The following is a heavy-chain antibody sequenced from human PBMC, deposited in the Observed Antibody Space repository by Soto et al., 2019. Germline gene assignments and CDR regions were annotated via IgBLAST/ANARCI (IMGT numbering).Heavy chain of an antibody. Sequence: QVQLQESGPGLVKPSETLSLTCTVSGGSINNHYWSWIRQPPGQGLEWIGYIYYSGSTNYNPSLKSRVTLSVATSNNQFSLKLSSLPAAAPAIYYCARANWFFDYWGQGTLVTVSS. CDR2: IYYSGST. CDR3: ARANWFFDY. V-gene: IGHV4-59*11. D-gene: IGHD7-27*01. CDR1: GGSINNHY. J-gene: IGHJ4*02.